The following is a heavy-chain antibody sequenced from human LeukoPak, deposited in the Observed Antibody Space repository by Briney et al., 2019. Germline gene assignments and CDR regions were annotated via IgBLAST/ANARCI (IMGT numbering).Heavy chain of an antibody. CDR3: TRAASSGPLFTYHMDV. CDR1: GGSISSSNW. V-gene: IGHV4-4*02. CDR2: IYHSGST. D-gene: IGHD3-22*01. Sequence: SGTLSLTCAVSGGSISSSNWWSWVRQPPGKGLEWIGEIYHSGSTNYNPSLKSRVTISVDKSKNQFSLKLTSVTAADTAVYYCTRAASSGPLFTYHMDVWGKGTTVTVSS. J-gene: IGHJ6*03.